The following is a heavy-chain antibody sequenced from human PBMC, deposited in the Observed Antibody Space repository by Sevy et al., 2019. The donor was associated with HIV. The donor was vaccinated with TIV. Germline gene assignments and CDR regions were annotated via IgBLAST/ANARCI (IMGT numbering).Heavy chain of an antibody. V-gene: IGHV4-59*01. CDR1: GGSISSYY. J-gene: IGHJ4*02. Sequence: SETLSLTCTVSGGSISSYYWSWIRQPPGKGLEWIGYIYYSGSTNYNPSLKSRVTISVDTSKNQFSLKLSSVTAADTAVYYCARENRDSSGACQDYWGQGTLVTVSS. D-gene: IGHD3-22*01. CDR3: ARENRDSSGACQDY. CDR2: IYYSGST.